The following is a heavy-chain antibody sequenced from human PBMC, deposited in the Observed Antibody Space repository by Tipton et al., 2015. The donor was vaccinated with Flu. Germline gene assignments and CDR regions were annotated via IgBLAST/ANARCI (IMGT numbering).Heavy chain of an antibody. J-gene: IGHJ5*02. V-gene: IGHV4-39*07. CDR3: ARGNWNSNYDNWFDP. CDR1: GGSISSSSYY. Sequence: TLSLTCTVSGGSISSSSYYWGWIRQPPGKGLEWIGTIYNTGLTNYNPSLKSRVTVSLDMSKNQFSLNVSLVTAADTATYFCARGNWNSNYDNWFDPWGQGTPVTVSS. CDR2: IYNTGLT. D-gene: IGHD1-1*01.